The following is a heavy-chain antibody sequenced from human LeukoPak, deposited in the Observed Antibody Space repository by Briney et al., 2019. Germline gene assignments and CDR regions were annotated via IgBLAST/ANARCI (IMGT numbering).Heavy chain of an antibody. CDR3: ARAGGYSYGDY. CDR2: ISYDGSNK. Sequence: GRSLRLSCAASGFTFSSYAMHWVRQAPGKGLEWVAVISYDGSNKYYADSVKGRFTISRDNSKSTLYLQMNSLRAEDTAVYYCARAGGYSYGDYWGQGTLVTVSS. V-gene: IGHV3-30-3*01. D-gene: IGHD5-18*01. J-gene: IGHJ4*02. CDR1: GFTFSSYA.